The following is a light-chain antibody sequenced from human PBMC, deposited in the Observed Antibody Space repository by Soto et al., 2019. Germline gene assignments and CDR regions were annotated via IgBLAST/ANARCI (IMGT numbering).Light chain of an antibody. V-gene: IGKV3-20*01. J-gene: IGKJ1*01. CDR2: GAS. Sequence: EIVLTQSPATLSLSPGERATLSCRASQSVSRSSLAWYQQKPGQAPRLLIYGASSRATGVPDRVSGSGSGTDFTLTVSRLEPEDFAVYYCQQYGSSPPTFGQGTKVDIK. CDR1: QSVSRSS. CDR3: QQYGSSPPT.